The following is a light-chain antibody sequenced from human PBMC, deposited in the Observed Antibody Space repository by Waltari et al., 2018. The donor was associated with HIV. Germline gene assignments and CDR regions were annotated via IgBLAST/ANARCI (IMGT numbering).Light chain of an antibody. Sequence: QSALTQPASVSGSPGQSITISCTGTSTDVGSYNVVSCYQQHPGKAPTLMIYEVSKRPSGVSNRFSGSKSGNTASLTISGLQAEDEADYHCCSYAGSSTYVVFGGGTKLTVL. V-gene: IGLV2-23*02. CDR2: EVS. CDR3: CSYAGSSTYVV. CDR1: STDVGSYNV. J-gene: IGLJ2*01.